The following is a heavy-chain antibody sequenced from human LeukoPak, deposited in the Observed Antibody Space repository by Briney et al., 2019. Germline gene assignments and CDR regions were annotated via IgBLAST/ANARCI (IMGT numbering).Heavy chain of an antibody. J-gene: IGHJ6*02. V-gene: IGHV3-74*03. D-gene: IGHD3-3*01. CDR3: VRDGNYDLDV. CDR1: GFTFRSYL. CDR2: ISSDGGHT. Sequence: GGSLRLSCAASGFTFRSYLMPWVRQVSGKGPVWVARISSDGGHTMYADSVKGRFTISRDNAKNTLDLQMNSLRVEDTAVYYCVRDGNYDLDVWGQGTTVTVSS.